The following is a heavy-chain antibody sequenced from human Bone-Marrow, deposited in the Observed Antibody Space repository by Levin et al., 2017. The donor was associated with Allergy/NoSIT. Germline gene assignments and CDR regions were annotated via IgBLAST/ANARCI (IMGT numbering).Heavy chain of an antibody. CDR3: AKHGDIVVVPAAMLSYYYYGMDV. Sequence: GESLKISCAASGFTFSSYAMSWVRQAPGKGLEWVSAISGSGGSTYYADSVKGRFTISRDNSKNTLYLQMNSLRAEDTAVYYCAKHGDIVVVPAAMLSYYYYGMDVWGQGTTVTVSS. CDR1: GFTFSSYA. V-gene: IGHV3-23*01. CDR2: ISGSGGST. J-gene: IGHJ6*02. D-gene: IGHD2-2*01.